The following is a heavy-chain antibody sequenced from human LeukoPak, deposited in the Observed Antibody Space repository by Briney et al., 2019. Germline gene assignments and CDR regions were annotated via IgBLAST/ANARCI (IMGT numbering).Heavy chain of an antibody. D-gene: IGHD2-2*01. J-gene: IGHJ5*02. CDR2: IYTSGST. Sequence: SETLSLTCTVSGGSISSYYWSWIRQPAGKGLEWIGRIYTSGSTNYNPSLKSRVTMSVDTSKNQFSLKLSSVTAADTAVYYCASWDLVLVPAATRDWFDPWGQGTLVTVSS. CDR1: GGSISSYY. CDR3: ASWDLVLVPAATRDWFDP. V-gene: IGHV4-4*07.